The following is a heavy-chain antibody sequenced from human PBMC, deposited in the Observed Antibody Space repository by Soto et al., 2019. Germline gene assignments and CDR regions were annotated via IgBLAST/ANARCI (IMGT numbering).Heavy chain of an antibody. CDR3: ARGALYDFWSGYSQASVYYYYGMDV. V-gene: IGHV3-43D*04. CDR1: GFTFDDYA. D-gene: IGHD3-3*01. J-gene: IGHJ6*02. CDR2: ISWDGGST. Sequence: PGGSLRLSCAASGFTFDDYAMHWVRQAPGKGLEWFSLISWDGGSTYYADSVKVRFTISRDNSKISLYLQMNSLRAEDTALYYCARGALYDFWSGYSQASVYYYYGMDVCGQGPTVTVSS.